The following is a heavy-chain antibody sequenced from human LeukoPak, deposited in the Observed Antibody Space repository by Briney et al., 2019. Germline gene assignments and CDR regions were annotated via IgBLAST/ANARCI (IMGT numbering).Heavy chain of an antibody. CDR2: IYHSGST. CDR1: GYSISSGYY. Sequence: PSETLSLXCAVSGYSISSGYYCGWIRQPPGKGLEWIGSIYHSGSTYYNPSLKSRVTISVDTSKNQFSLKLSSVTAADTAVYYCARHGEKSYYDSSGSVLYWGQGTLVTVSS. V-gene: IGHV4-38-2*01. J-gene: IGHJ4*02. CDR3: ARHGEKSYYDSSGSVLY. D-gene: IGHD3-22*01.